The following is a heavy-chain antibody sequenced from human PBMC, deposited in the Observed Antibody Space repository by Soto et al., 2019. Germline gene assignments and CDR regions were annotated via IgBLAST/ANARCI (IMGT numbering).Heavy chain of an antibody. Sequence: GGSLRLSCAASGFTFSSYAMSWVRQAPGKGLEWVSAISGSGGSTYYADSVKGRFTISRDNSKNTLYLQMNSLRAEDTAVYYCAKIKIVVVIPNWYFDLWRRGTLVTVSS. CDR3: AKIKIVVVIPNWYFDL. CDR2: ISGSGGST. V-gene: IGHV3-23*01. J-gene: IGHJ2*01. D-gene: IGHD3-22*01. CDR1: GFTFSSYA.